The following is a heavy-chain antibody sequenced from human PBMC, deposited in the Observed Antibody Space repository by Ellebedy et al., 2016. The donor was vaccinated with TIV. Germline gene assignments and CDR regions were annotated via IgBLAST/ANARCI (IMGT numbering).Heavy chain of an antibody. Sequence: SVKVSXXASGGTFSSYAISWVRQAPGQGLEWMGGIIPIFGTANYAQKFQGRVTITADKSTSTAYMELSSLRSDDTAVYYCARDQVPEQWLVRGPHYWGQGTLVTVSS. CDR1: GGTFSSYA. V-gene: IGHV1-69*06. CDR2: IIPIFGTA. J-gene: IGHJ4*02. CDR3: ARDQVPEQWLVRGPHY. D-gene: IGHD6-19*01.